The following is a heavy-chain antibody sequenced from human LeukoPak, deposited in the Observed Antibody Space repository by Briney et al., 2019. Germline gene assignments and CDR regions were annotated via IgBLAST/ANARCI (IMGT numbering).Heavy chain of an antibody. J-gene: IGHJ4*02. V-gene: IGHV1-69*13. CDR3: ASLTPVTAMVIGYFDY. CDR2: IIPIFNIP. D-gene: IGHD5-18*01. Sequence: SVKVSCKASGGTFSNYAISWVRQAPGHGLEWMGGIIPIFNIPNYAQKFQGRLTITADESTSTAYMELSSLTSEDTAVYYCASLTPVTAMVIGYFDYWGQGTLVTVSS. CDR1: GGTFSNYA.